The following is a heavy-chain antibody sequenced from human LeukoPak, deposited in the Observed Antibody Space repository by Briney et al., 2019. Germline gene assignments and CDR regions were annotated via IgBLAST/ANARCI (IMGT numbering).Heavy chain of an antibody. D-gene: IGHD3-3*01. J-gene: IGHJ4*02. CDR3: ARRITIFGGLYYFDY. CDR1: GGTFSSYA. Sequence: GSSVKVSCKASGGTFSSYAISWVRQAPGQGLEWMGGIIPIFGTPNYAQKFQGRVTITADESTSTAYMELSSLRSEDTAVYYCARRITIFGGLYYFDYWGQGTLVTVSS. V-gene: IGHV1-69*01. CDR2: IIPIFGTP.